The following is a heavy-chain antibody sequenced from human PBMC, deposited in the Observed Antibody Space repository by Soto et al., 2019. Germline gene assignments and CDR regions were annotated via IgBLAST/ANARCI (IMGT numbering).Heavy chain of an antibody. Sequence: GGSLRLSCSVFGFTLSSYAMHWVRQAPGKGLQYVSSISSNGGSTYYADSVKGRFTISRDNSKNTLYLQMSSLRVEDTAVYYCVKDRHVDSWGQGTLVTVSS. V-gene: IGHV3-64D*06. J-gene: IGHJ4*02. CDR1: GFTLSSYA. CDR2: ISSNGGST. CDR3: VKDRHVDS.